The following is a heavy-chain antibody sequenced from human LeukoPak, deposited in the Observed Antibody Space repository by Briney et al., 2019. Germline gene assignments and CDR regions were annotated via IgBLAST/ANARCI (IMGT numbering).Heavy chain of an antibody. CDR1: GYSFTGYW. Sequence: GESLWISCKGSGYSFTGYWIRWVRQMPGKGLEWMGRIDPSDSYTNYSPSFQGHVTISADKSISTAYLQWSSLKASDTAMYYCARKPVENSRGMDVWGKGTTVTDSS. CDR2: IDPSDSYT. CDR3: ARKPVENSRGMDV. V-gene: IGHV5-10-1*01. J-gene: IGHJ6*04. D-gene: IGHD6-19*01.